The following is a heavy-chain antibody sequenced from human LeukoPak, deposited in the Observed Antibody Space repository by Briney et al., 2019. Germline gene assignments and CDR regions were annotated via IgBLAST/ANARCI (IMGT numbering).Heavy chain of an antibody. CDR2: VLGSDDNT. CDR3: AKGRGGATSDFDY. V-gene: IGHV3-23*01. CDR1: GFTFSSSA. D-gene: IGHD1-26*01. Sequence: GGSLRLPCAASGFTFSSSAMSWVRQAPGKGLEWVSAVLGSDDNTYYADSVKGRFTISGDNSKNTLYLQMNSLRAEDTAVYYCAKGRGGATSDFDYWGQGTPVTVSS. J-gene: IGHJ4*02.